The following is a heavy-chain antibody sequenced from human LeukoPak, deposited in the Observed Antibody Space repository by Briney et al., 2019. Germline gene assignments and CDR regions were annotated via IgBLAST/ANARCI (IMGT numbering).Heavy chain of an antibody. J-gene: IGHJ2*01. Sequence: TGGSLRLSCAGSGFTFNNYAMSWVRQVPGKGLEWVSGISGTGTSTHKADSVKGRFTISRDNSKNMVYLEMNSLRAEDTAVYYCAKDEGDWYFDLWGRGTLVTVSS. CDR1: GFTFNNYA. CDR2: ISGTGTST. CDR3: AKDEGDWYFDL. V-gene: IGHV3-23*01.